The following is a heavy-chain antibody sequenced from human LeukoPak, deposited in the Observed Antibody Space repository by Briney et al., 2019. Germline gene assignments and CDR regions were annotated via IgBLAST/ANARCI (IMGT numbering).Heavy chain of an antibody. Sequence: GGSLRLSCAASGFTFSSYSMNWVRQAPGKGLEWVSSVSSRSGYIFYADSVKGRFTISRDNAKNSLYLQMNSLRAEDTAVYYCAGGQYGDPPPGCDYWGQGTLVTVSS. D-gene: IGHD4-17*01. CDR3: AGGQYGDPPPGCDY. CDR2: VSSRSGYI. V-gene: IGHV3-21*01. CDR1: GFTFSSYS. J-gene: IGHJ4*02.